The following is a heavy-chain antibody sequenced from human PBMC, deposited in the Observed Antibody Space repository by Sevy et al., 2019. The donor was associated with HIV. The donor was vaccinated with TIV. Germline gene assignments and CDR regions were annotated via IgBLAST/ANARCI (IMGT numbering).Heavy chain of an antibody. CDR2: IKPDGSDK. V-gene: IGHV3-7*01. CDR1: GFTFSKYW. Sequence: GGSLRLSCAASGFTFSKYWMSWVRQAPGKGLEWVANIKPDGSDKDYVGSLKGRFTIYSDNAKNSQYLEMNNLGAMDTAVYYCAGVIDYGELGNWFDPWGQGTLVTVSS. CDR3: AGVIDYGELGNWFDP. J-gene: IGHJ5*02. D-gene: IGHD4-17*01.